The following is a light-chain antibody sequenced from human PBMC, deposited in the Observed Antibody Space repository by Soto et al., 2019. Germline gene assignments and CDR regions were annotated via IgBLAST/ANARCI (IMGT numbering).Light chain of an antibody. V-gene: IGLV1-40*01. CDR2: ANT. Sequence: QPVLTQPPSVSGAPGQRVTISCTGSSSNIGPTYDVHWYQQLPGTAPKLLIYANTNRPSGVPDRFSGSKSGTSASLAITGLQAEDEADYFCQSYDSSLSGYVFGTGTKVT. CDR1: SSNIGPTYD. CDR3: QSYDSSLSGYV. J-gene: IGLJ1*01.